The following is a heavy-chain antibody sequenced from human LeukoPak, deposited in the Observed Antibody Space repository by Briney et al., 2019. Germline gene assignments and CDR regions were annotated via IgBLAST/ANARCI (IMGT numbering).Heavy chain of an antibody. CDR2: IIPVLNIT. J-gene: IGHJ4*02. V-gene: IGHV1-69*04. CDR1: GGTFSSSA. D-gene: IGHD4-17*01. Sequence: SVKVSCKTSGGTFSSSAITWVRQAPGQGLEWMGRIIPVLNITTYAQKFQGSVTMTTDTSTSTAYMELRSLRSDDAAVYYCARTTYSYYFDYWGQGTLVTVSS. CDR3: ARTTYSYYFDY.